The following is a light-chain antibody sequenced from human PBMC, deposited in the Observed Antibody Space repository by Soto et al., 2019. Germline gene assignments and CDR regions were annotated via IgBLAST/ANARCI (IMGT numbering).Light chain of an antibody. CDR3: QVEDSRGV. J-gene: IGLJ2*01. V-gene: IGLV3-9*01. Sequence: SYELTQPLSVSVALGQTARITCGGNNIGSKNVHWYQQKPGQAPVLVIYRDSNRPSGIPERFSGSNSGNTATLTISRAQAGDEADYYCQVEDSRGVFAGGTKLTVL. CDR2: RDS. CDR1: NIGSKN.